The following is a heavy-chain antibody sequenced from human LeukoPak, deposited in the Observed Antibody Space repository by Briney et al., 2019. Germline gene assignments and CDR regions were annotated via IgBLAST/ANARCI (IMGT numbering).Heavy chain of an antibody. CDR3: ARQRGYCSSGVCRGWFDP. D-gene: IGHD2-8*01. J-gene: IGHJ5*02. Sequence: GGSLRLSCAASGFTFRNYNMNRVRQAPGKGLEWVSSISESSSFIQYADSLKGRFAISRDNAKNSLYLQMNSLRAEDTAAYYCARQRGYCSSGVCRGWFDPWGQGTLVTVSS. CDR1: GFTFRNYN. CDR2: ISESSSFI. V-gene: IGHV3-21*01.